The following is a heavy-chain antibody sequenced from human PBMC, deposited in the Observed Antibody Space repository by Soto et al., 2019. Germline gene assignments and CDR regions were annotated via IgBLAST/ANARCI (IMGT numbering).Heavy chain of an antibody. CDR3: ARGGNGYTRDWFRSYHNYNMDV. Sequence: PGGSLRLSCAASGFTFNIYWMNWVRRAPGKGLEWVANIKEDGSEKYYVDSVNGRFTISRDNAKSSLYLQMNSLRAEDTAVYYCARGGNGYTRDWFRSYHNYNMDVWGQGTTVTVS. V-gene: IGHV3-7*03. CDR1: GFTFNIYW. D-gene: IGHD6-19*01. J-gene: IGHJ6*02. CDR2: IKEDGSEK.